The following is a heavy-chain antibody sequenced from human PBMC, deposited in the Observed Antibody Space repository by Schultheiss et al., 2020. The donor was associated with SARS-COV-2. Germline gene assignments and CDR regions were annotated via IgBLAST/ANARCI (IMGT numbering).Heavy chain of an antibody. CDR3: ARDFGTNLDY. D-gene: IGHD2-2*01. J-gene: IGHJ4*02. Sequence: GGSLRLSCAASGFTFSNFWMNWVRQAPGKGLEWVSYISSSSSTIYYADSVKGRFTISRDNAKNSLYLQMNSLRAEDTAVYYCARDFGTNLDYWGQGTLVTVSS. CDR2: ISSSSSTI. CDR1: GFTFSNFW. V-gene: IGHV3-48*04.